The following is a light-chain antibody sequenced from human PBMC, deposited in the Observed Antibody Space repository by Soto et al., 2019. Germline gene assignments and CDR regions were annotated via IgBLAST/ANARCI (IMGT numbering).Light chain of an antibody. CDR1: QYINNY. Sequence: DIQMTQSPSSLSTSVGDRVTITCRASQYINNYLNWYQQKPGKAPKLLIFAAYNLQSGVPSRFSGSGSGTDFTLTISSLQPEDFATYYCQQSYSTPYTFGQGTSLRIK. V-gene: IGKV1-39*01. CDR2: AAY. CDR3: QQSYSTPYT. J-gene: IGKJ2*01.